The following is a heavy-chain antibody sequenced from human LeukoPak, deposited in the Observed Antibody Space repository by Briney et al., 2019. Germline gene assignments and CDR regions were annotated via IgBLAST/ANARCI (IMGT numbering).Heavy chain of an antibody. J-gene: IGHJ6*02. V-gene: IGHV3-30*04. CDR2: ISYDGKIK. D-gene: IGHD3-10*01. CDR1: GFTFSSYA. CDR3: ASPFRGVDV. Sequence: GGSLRLSCAASGFTFSSYAMHWVRQAPGKGLEWVAVISYDGKIKYCADSVKGRFTISRDNSKNTLYLQMSGLRAEDTAVYYCASPFRGVDVWGQGTTVTVSS.